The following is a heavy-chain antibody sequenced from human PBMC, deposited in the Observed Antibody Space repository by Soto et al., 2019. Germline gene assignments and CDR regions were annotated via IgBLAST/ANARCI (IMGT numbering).Heavy chain of an antibody. CDR1: GYTFTSYA. D-gene: IGHD2-2*01. J-gene: IGHJ4*02. Sequence: ASVKVSFKASGYTFTSYAMHWVRQAPGQGLEWMGWISAYNGNTDYPQKLQGRVTMTTDTSTSTAYMELRSLRSDDTAVYYCAREGYCISTSCYASALDYWGQGTLVTVSS. CDR3: AREGYCISTSCYASALDY. V-gene: IGHV1-18*01. CDR2: ISAYNGNT.